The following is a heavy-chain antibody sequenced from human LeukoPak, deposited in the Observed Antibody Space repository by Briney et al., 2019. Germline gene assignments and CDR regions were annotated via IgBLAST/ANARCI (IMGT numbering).Heavy chain of an antibody. Sequence: SETLSLTCTVSGGSLSSYYWTWIRQPAGKGLEWIGRIYSSGNTNYNSSLKSRVTLSIDTSKNQFSLKLTSVTAADTAVYYCARERRELRGDAFDMWGQGTMVTVSS. V-gene: IGHV4-4*07. CDR1: GGSLSSYY. D-gene: IGHD1-7*01. J-gene: IGHJ3*02. CDR3: ARERRELRGDAFDM. CDR2: IYSSGNT.